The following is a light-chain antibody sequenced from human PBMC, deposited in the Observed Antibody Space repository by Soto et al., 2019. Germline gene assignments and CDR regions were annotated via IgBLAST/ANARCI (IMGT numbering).Light chain of an antibody. J-gene: IGKJ1*01. CDR3: QQRDGWPPAWT. Sequence: EIVLTQSPATLSLSPGERATLSCRASLSIDTHLTWYQQKPGLAPRLLIYEASNRATGVPPRFSGSGSGTDFTLTISSLEPEDVAVYYCQQRDGWPPAWTFGQGTKVEIK. CDR2: EAS. CDR1: LSIDTH. V-gene: IGKV3-11*01.